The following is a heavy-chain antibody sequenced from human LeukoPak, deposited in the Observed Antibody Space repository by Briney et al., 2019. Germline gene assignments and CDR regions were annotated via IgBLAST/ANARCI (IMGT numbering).Heavy chain of an antibody. V-gene: IGHV3-53*01. D-gene: IGHD3-3*01. CDR3: ARGGDYDFWSGYSPAYYYYMDV. CDR1: GFTVSSNY. Sequence: GGSLRLSCAASGFTVSSNYMSWVRQAPGQGLEWVSVIYSGGSTYHADSVKGRFAISRDNSKNTLYLQMSSLRAEDTAVYYCARGGDYDFWSGYSPAYYYYMDVWGKGTTVTVSS. CDR2: IYSGGST. J-gene: IGHJ6*03.